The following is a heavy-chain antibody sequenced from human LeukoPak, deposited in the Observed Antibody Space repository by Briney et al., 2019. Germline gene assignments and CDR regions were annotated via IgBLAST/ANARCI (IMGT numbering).Heavy chain of an antibody. D-gene: IGHD4-17*01. CDR3: ARVRGDYDAFDI. Sequence: SETLSLTCTVSGGSVSSGSYYWSWIRQPPGKGLEWIGYIYYSGSTNYNPSLRSRVTIPVDTSKNQFSLKLSSVTAADAAVYYCARVRGDYDAFDIWGQGTMVTVSS. J-gene: IGHJ3*02. CDR2: IYYSGST. V-gene: IGHV4-61*01. CDR1: GGSVSSGSYY.